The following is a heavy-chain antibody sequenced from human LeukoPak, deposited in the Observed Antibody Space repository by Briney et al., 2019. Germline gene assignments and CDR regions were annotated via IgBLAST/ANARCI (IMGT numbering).Heavy chain of an antibody. V-gene: IGHV4-4*07. CDR2: IYTSGST. CDR1: GGSISSYY. J-gene: IGHJ6*02. Sequence: PSETLSLTCTVSGGSISSYYWSWIRQPAGKGLEWIGRIYTSGSTNYNPSLKSRVTMSVDTSKNQFSLKLSSVTAADTAVYYCARESVAVAGREPYYYYYYGMDVWGQGTTVTVSS. CDR3: ARESVAVAGREPYYYYYYGMDV. D-gene: IGHD6-19*01.